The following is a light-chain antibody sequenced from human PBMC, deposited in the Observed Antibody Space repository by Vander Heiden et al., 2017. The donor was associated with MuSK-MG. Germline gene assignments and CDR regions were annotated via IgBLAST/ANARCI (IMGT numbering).Light chain of an antibody. CDR1: RSNIGAGYD. J-gene: IGLJ2*01. Sequence: QSVLTQPPSVSGAPGQRVIISCTGSRSNIGAGYDVHWYQQLPGTAPKLLICSNGNRPSGVPDRFSGSKSGTSASLDITGLQAEDEADYYCQSYDTSLSGPYVVFGGGTKLTVI. CDR2: SNG. CDR3: QSYDTSLSGPYVV. V-gene: IGLV1-40*01.